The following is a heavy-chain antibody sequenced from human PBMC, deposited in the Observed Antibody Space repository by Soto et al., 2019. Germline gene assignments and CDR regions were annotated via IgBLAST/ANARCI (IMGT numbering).Heavy chain of an antibody. J-gene: IGHJ5*02. CDR1: DDSISSYY. D-gene: IGHD2-15*01. CDR2: IYSSGST. CDR3: ARDGEGYCSGGSCSAENWFDP. Sequence: QVQLQESGPGLVKPSETLSLTCTVSDDSISSYYWSWIRQPAGKGLEWIGRIYSSGSTTYNPSLKSRVTMSLDTSKNQFSLKLSSVTAADTAVYYCARDGEGYCSGGSCSAENWFDPWGQGSLVTVSS. V-gene: IGHV4-4*07.